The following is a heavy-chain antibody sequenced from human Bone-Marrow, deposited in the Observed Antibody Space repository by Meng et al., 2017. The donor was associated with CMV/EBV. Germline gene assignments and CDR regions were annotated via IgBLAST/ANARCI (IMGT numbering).Heavy chain of an antibody. J-gene: IGHJ3*02. CDR2: ISSSSSYI. D-gene: IGHD3-22*01. V-gene: IGHV3-21*01. CDR1: GFTFSSYS. Sequence: GGSLRLSCAASGFTFSSYSMNWVRQAPGKGLEWVSSISSSSSYIYYADSVKGRFTISRDNAKNSLYLQMNSLRAEDTAVYYCARESDSSGYYYVAFDIWGQGTMVTVSS. CDR3: ARESDSSGYYYVAFDI.